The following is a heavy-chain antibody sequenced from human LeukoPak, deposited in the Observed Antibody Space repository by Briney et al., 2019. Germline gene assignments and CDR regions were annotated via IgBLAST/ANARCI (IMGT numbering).Heavy chain of an antibody. CDR3: ARDRRTYDFWSGYLQPDAFDI. CDR1: GGSISSYY. J-gene: IGHJ3*02. CDR2: IYYSGST. D-gene: IGHD3-3*01. Sequence: SETLSLTCTVSGGSISSYYWCWIRQPPGKGLEWIGYIYYSGSTNYNPSLKSRVTISVDTSKNQFSLKLSSVTAADTAVYYCARDRRTYDFWSGYLQPDAFDIWGQGTMVTVSS. V-gene: IGHV4-59*01.